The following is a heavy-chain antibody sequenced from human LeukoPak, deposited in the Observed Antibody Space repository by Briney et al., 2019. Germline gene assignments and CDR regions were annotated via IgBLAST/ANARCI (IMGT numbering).Heavy chain of an antibody. V-gene: IGHV3-21*01. D-gene: IGHD5-12*01. Sequence: PGGSLRLSCAASGFTFSSYSMNWVRQAPGKGLEWVSSISSSSSYIYYADSVKGRFTISRDNAKNSLYLQMNSLRAEDTAVYYCARDHYSGYASYNWFDPWGQGTLVTVSS. CDR2: ISSSSSYI. J-gene: IGHJ5*02. CDR1: GFTFSSYS. CDR3: ARDHYSGYASYNWFDP.